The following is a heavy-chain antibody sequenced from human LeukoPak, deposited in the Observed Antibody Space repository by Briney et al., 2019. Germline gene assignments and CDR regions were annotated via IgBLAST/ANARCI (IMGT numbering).Heavy chain of an antibody. D-gene: IGHD5-24*01. J-gene: IGHJ4*02. Sequence: EAAVNVSCKASGYTFTNYYMHWVRQAPGQGLEWMGIINPSGGSTSYAQKFPGRVTMTRDTSTSTVYMYLSSLRSEDTAVYFCASGYNRDYWGQGTLVTVSS. CDR2: INPSGGST. V-gene: IGHV1-46*03. CDR1: GYTFTNYY. CDR3: ASGYNRDY.